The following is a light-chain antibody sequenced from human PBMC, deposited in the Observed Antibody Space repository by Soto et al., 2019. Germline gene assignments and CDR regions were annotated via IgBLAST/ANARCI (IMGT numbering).Light chain of an antibody. V-gene: IGKV1-5*01. J-gene: IGKJ1*01. Sequence: DIQMTQCPSTLSASVGDRVTITCLASQSISSWLAWYQQKPGKAPKLLIYDASSLESGVPSRFSGSGSGTEFTLTISSLQPDDFATYYCQQYNSYSSTFGQGTKVDIK. CDR3: QQYNSYSST. CDR1: QSISSW. CDR2: DAS.